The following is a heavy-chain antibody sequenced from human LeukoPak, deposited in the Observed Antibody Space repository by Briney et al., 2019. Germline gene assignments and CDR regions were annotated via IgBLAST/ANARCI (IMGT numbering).Heavy chain of an antibody. CDR1: GGSISSYY. Sequence: PSETLSLTCTVSGGSISSYYWSWIRQPPGKGLEWIGYIYYSGSTNYNPSLKSRVTISVDTSENQFSLKLSSVTAADTAVYYCARSPRITIFGVVRYGMDVWGQGTTVTVSS. CDR3: ARSPRITIFGVVRYGMDV. J-gene: IGHJ6*02. V-gene: IGHV4-59*01. D-gene: IGHD3-3*01. CDR2: IYYSGST.